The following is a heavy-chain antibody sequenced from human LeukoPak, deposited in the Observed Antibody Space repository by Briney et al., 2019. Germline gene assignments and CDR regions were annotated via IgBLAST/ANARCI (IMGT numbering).Heavy chain of an antibody. CDR3: AREPVWDPADAFDI. CDR2: ISYDGSNK. V-gene: IGHV3-30*03. CDR1: GFTFSSYS. Sequence: PGGSLRLSCAASGFTFSSYSMNWVRQAPGKGLEWVAVISYDGSNKYYADSVKGRFTISRDNSKNTLYLQMNSLRAEDTAVYYCAREPVWDPADAFDIWGQGTMVTVSS. J-gene: IGHJ3*02. D-gene: IGHD3-16*01.